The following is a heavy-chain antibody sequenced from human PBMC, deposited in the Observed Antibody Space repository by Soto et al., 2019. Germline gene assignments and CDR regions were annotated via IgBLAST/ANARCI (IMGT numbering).Heavy chain of an antibody. D-gene: IGHD3-22*01. V-gene: IGHV1-18*01. CDR1: CF. CDR3: ARDRNYYDSSGHAFDI. Sequence: ASVKVSCKASCFISWVRQAPGQGLEWMGWISTYNGNTNYAQKFQGRVTMTTDTSTSTAYMELRSLRSDDTAVYYCARDRNYYDSSGHAFDIWGQGTMVTVSS. J-gene: IGHJ3*02. CDR2: ISTYNGNT.